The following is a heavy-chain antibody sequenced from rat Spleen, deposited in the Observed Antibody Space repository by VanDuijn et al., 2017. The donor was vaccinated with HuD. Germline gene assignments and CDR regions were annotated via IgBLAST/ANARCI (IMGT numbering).Heavy chain of an antibody. CDR2: ISTGGGNT. CDR1: GFTFSNYG. CDR3: ARRGGYPFPAYVMDA. J-gene: IGHJ4*01. V-gene: IGHV5S13*01. D-gene: IGHD1-4*01. Sequence: EVQLVESGGGLVQPGRSLKLSCAASGFTFSNYGMAWVRQTPTKGLEWVASISTGGGNTYYRDSVKGRFTIARNNAKSSLYLQMNSLKSEDTATYYCARRGGYPFPAYVMDAWGQGASVTVSS.